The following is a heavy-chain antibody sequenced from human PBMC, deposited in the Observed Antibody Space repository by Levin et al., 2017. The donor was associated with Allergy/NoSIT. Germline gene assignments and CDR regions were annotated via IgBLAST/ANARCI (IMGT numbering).Heavy chain of an antibody. V-gene: IGHV1-18*01. CDR2: ISAYNGNT. CDR3: ARARRYSGYDDYFDY. J-gene: IGHJ4*02. Sequence: GESLKISCKASGYTFTSYGISWVRQAPGQGLEWMGWISAYNGNTNYAQKLQGRVTMTTDTSTSTAYMELRSLRSDDTAVYYCARARRYSGYDDYFDYWGQGTLVTVSS. CDR1: GYTFTSYG. D-gene: IGHD5-12*01.